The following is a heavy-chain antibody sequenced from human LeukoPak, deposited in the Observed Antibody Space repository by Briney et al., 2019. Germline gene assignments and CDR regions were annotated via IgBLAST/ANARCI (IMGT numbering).Heavy chain of an antibody. CDR1: GFTFSSYE. J-gene: IGHJ4*02. V-gene: IGHV3-48*03. Sequence: GGSLRLSCAASGFTFSSYEMNWVRQAPGKGLELVSSISSSGSTIYYADSVKGRFTISRDNAKNSLYPQMNSLRAEDTAFYYREKTAYDILTGYYTFDYWGQGTLVTVSS. CDR2: ISSSGSTI. CDR3: EKTAYDILTGYYTFDY. D-gene: IGHD3-9*01.